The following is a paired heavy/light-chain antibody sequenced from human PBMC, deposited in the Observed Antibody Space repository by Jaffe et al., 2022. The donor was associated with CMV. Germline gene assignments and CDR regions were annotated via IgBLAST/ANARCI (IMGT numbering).Heavy chain of an antibody. J-gene: IGHJ4*02. CDR3: ARVNRVLLWFGELLPKYYFDY. Sequence: QVQLQQWGAGLLKPSETLSLTCAVYGGSFSGYYWSWIRQPPGKGLEWIGEINHSGSTNYNPSLKSRVTISVDTSKNQFSLKLSSVTAADTAVYYCARVNRVLLWFGELLPKYYFDYWGQGTLVTVSS. CDR1: GGSFSGYY. V-gene: IGHV4-34*01. D-gene: IGHD3-10*01. CDR2: INHSGST.
Light chain of an antibody. CDR2: ENN. Sequence: QSVLTQPPSVSAAPGQKVTISCSGSSSNIGNNYVSWYQQLPGTAPKLLIYENNKRPSGIPDRFSGSKSGTSATLGITGLQTGDEADYYCGTWDSSLSAGGVFGTGTKVTVL. CDR1: SSNIGNNY. V-gene: IGLV1-51*02. J-gene: IGLJ1*01. CDR3: GTWDSSLSAGGV.